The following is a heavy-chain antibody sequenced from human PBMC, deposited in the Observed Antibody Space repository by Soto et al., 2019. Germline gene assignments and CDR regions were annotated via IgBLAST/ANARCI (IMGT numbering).Heavy chain of an antibody. J-gene: IGHJ4*02. V-gene: IGHV5-51*01. CDR2: IYPGDSDT. CDR3: ARRRWLERGWDDY. CDR1: GGTFSSYW. Sequence: KVSCKASGGTFSSYWIGWVRQMPGKGLEWMGIIYPGDSDTRYSPSFQGQVTISADKSISTAYLQWTSLKASDSAMYYCARRRWLERGWDDYWGQGTLVTVSS. D-gene: IGHD1-1*01.